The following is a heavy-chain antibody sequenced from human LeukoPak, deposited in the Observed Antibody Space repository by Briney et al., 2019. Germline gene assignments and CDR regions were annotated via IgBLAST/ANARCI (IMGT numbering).Heavy chain of an antibody. CDR3: AKNLWGFNSAPVD. V-gene: IGHV3-23*01. CDR2: ITDSGGST. Sequence: GGSLRLSCAASGFTFSNSGMTWVRQAPGKGLEWVSVITDSGGSTYYADSVKGRFTISRDNSQNTLFLEMNSLRTEDTAVYWCAKNLWGFNSAPVDWGQGTLVTVSS. J-gene: IGHJ4*02. D-gene: IGHD1-26*01. CDR1: GFTFSNSG.